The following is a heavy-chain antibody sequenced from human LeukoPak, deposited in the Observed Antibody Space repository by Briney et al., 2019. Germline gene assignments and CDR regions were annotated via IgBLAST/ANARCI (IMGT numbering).Heavy chain of an antibody. D-gene: IGHD3-10*01. J-gene: IGHJ5*02. CDR2: ISAYNGDT. Sequence: ASVKVSCKASGYTFTSYGISWVRQAPGQGLEWMGWISAYNGDTNCAQKLQGRVTMTTDTSTTTAYMELKSLRSDDTAVYYCARGAYDSGTYNWFDPWGQGTLVTVSS. CDR1: GYTFTSYG. V-gene: IGHV1-18*04. CDR3: ARGAYDSGTYNWFDP.